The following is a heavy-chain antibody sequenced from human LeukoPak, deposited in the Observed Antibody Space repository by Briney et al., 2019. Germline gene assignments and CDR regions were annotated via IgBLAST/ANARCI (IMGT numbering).Heavy chain of an antibody. Sequence: ASVKVSCKVSGYTLTELSMHWVRQAPGQGLEWMGWISAYNGNTNYAQKLQGRVTMTTDTSTSTAYMELRSLRSDDTAVYYCAREGYSWDFDYWGQGTLVTVSS. CDR1: GYTLTELS. V-gene: IGHV1-18*01. D-gene: IGHD5-18*01. J-gene: IGHJ4*02. CDR2: ISAYNGNT. CDR3: AREGYSWDFDY.